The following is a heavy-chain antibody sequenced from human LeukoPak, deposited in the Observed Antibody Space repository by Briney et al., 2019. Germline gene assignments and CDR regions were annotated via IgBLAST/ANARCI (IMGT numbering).Heavy chain of an antibody. CDR2: INEDGSET. CDR1: GFNFNTHW. D-gene: IGHD2-2*01. CDR3: ARDRGSTSSTRRFDY. V-gene: IGHV3-7*01. Sequence: GGSLRLSCVASGFNFNTHWMSWVRQAPGKGLEWVANINEDGSETYYVDSVKGRFTISRANAKNSLNLQLNGLRAEDTAVYYCARDRGSTSSTRRFDYWGQGTLVTVSS. J-gene: IGHJ4*02.